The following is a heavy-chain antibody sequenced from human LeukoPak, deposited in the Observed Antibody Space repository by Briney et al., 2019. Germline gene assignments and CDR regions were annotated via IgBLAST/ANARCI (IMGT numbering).Heavy chain of an antibody. V-gene: IGHV4-39*01. CDR3: ARQCYSSGWYLCY. J-gene: IGHJ4*02. CDR2: IYYSGST. D-gene: IGHD6-19*01. Sequence: PSETLSLTCTVSGGSISSSSYYWGWIRQPPGTGLEWIGSIYYSGSTYYNPSLKSRVTISVDTSKNQFSLKLSSVTAADTAVYYCARQCYSSGWYLCYWGQGTLVTVSS. CDR1: GGSISSSSYY.